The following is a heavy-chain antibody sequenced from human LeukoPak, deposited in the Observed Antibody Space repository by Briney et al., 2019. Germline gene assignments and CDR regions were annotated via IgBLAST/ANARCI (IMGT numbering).Heavy chain of an antibody. D-gene: IGHD2-2*01. CDR1: GGSISSYY. J-gene: IGHJ6*03. CDR2: IYTSGST. Sequence: PSETLSLTCTVSGGSISSYYWSWIRQPPGKGLEWIGYIYTSGSTNYNPSLKSRVTISVDTSKNQFSLKLSPVTAADTAVYYCARHSQLLGELMDVWGKGTTVTVSS. V-gene: IGHV4-4*09. CDR3: ARHSQLLGELMDV.